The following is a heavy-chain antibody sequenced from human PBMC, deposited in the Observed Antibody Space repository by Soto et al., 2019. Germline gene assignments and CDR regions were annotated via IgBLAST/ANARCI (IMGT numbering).Heavy chain of an antibody. CDR1: GFTFSSYS. D-gene: IGHD4-17*01. CDR2: ISGSGGST. V-gene: IGHV3-23*04. J-gene: IGHJ4*02. Sequence: EVQLVESGRSLVQPGGSLKLSCAASGFTFSSYSMSWVRQAPGKGLEWVSGISGSGGSTYNADSVKGRFTISRDNSRNTLYLQMNSLRAEDTAIYYSAKSTGDTWTTYHFDYWGQGTLVTVSS. CDR3: AKSTGDTWTTYHFDY.